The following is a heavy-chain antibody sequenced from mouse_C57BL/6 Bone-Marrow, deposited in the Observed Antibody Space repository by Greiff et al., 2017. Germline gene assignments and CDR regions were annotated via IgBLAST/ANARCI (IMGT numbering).Heavy chain of an antibody. CDR3: ARRSGYYGSSPWFAY. D-gene: IGHD1-1*01. CDR2: INPNNGGT. CDR1: GYTFTDYN. J-gene: IGHJ3*01. V-gene: IGHV1-18*01. Sequence: VQLKESGPELVKPGASVKIPCKASGYTFTDYNMDWVKQSHGKSLEWIGDINPNNGGTIYNQKFKGKATLTVDKSSSTAYMELRSLTSEDTAVYYCARRSGYYGSSPWFAYWGQGTLVTVSA.